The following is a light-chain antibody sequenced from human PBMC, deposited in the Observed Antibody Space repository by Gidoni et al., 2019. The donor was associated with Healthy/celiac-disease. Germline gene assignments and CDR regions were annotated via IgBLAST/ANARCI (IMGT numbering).Light chain of an antibody. V-gene: IGKV1-9*01. J-gene: IGKJ1*01. CDR1: QGISSY. Sequence: DIHLTQSPSFLSASVGDRVTITCRASQGISSYLAWYQQKPGKAPKLLIYAASTLQSGVPSRFSGSGSGTEFTLTISSLQHEDFATDYCQQLNSYPRGTFGQGTKVEIK. CDR2: AAS. CDR3: QQLNSYPRGT.